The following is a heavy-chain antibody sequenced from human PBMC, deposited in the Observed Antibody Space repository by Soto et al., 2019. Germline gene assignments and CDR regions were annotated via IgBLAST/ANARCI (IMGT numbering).Heavy chain of an antibody. CDR1: GFTFSNHA. CDR2: IYYDGSNK. V-gene: IGHV3-30-3*01. J-gene: IGHJ6*02. Sequence: QVQLVESGGGVVQSGRSLRLSCAASGFTFSNHAMHWVRQAPGKGLEWVAFIYYDGSNKYYADSVKGRFTISRDNSKNTLYLEMNSLRAEDTAVYYCARLAAAAPGYGMDVWGQGTTVTVSS. D-gene: IGHD6-13*01. CDR3: ARLAAAAPGYGMDV.